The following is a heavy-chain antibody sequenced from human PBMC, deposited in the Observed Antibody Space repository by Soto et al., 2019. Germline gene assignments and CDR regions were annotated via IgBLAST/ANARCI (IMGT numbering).Heavy chain of an antibody. V-gene: IGHV3-21*01. CDR1: GFTFSSYT. Sequence: PGGSLRLSCAASGFTFSSYTMNWVRQAPGKGLEWVAFITSGSDYIYYADSVKGRFTISRDDANNSLFLQMSSLRAEDTAVYYCTRDRGYDAHDYYYNAMDVWGQGTTVTVSS. CDR2: ITSGSDYI. J-gene: IGHJ6*02. D-gene: IGHD2-15*01. CDR3: TRDRGYDAHDYYYNAMDV.